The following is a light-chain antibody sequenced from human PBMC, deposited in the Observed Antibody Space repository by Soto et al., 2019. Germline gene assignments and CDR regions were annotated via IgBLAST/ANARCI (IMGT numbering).Light chain of an antibody. Sequence: PSSLSASVGDRVTITCRASQSISSYLNWYQQKPGKAPKLLIYAASSLQSGVPSRFSGSGSGTEFTLTISSLQPEDFATYYCQQSYSTITFGQGTRLEIK. CDR3: QQSYSTIT. CDR1: QSISSY. J-gene: IGKJ5*01. CDR2: AAS. V-gene: IGKV1-39*01.